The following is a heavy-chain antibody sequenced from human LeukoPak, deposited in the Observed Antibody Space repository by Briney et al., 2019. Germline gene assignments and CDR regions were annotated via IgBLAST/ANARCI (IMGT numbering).Heavy chain of an antibody. CDR1: GYSFSTFD. CDR2: MNPNSGNT. CDR3: ARGGILVQGVTILYGMDV. Sequence: GASLKVSCKTSGYSFSTFDINWVRQATGQGLEWMGWMNPNSGNTNYEQKFQGRLTMTRDTSISTAYMELSSPRSEDTAVYYCARGGILVQGVTILYGMDVWGQGTTVTVSS. V-gene: IGHV1-8*01. D-gene: IGHD3-10*01. J-gene: IGHJ6*02.